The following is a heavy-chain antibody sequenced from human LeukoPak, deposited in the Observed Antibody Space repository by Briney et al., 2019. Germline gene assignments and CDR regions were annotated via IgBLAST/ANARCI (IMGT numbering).Heavy chain of an antibody. Sequence: GGSLRLSCAASGFTFRSYAISWVRQAPGKGLEWVSAISGTGTNTYYADSVKGRLTISRDNSKNMLYLQMNSLRAEDTAVYYCAKEVVVVAATGFDHWGQGALVTVSS. J-gene: IGHJ4*02. CDR2: ISGTGTNT. D-gene: IGHD2-15*01. CDR3: AKEVVVVAATGFDH. V-gene: IGHV3-23*01. CDR1: GFTFRSYA.